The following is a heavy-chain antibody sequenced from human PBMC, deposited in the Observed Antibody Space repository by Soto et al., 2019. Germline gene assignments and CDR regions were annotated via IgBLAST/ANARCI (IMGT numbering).Heavy chain of an antibody. Sequence: PSETLSLTCAVSGGSISSSNWWSWVRQPPGKGLEWIGEIYHSGSTNYNPSLKSRVTISVDKSKNQFSLKLSSVTAADTAVYYCATRTYYYDSSGYSSLDAFDIWGQGTMVTVSS. V-gene: IGHV4-4*02. CDR2: IYHSGST. J-gene: IGHJ3*02. D-gene: IGHD3-22*01. CDR1: GGSISSSNW. CDR3: ATRTYYYDSSGYSSLDAFDI.